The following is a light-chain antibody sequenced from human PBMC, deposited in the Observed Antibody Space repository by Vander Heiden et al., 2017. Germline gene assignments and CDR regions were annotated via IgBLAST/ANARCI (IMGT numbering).Light chain of an antibody. CDR2: DAS. CDR3: QQRSNWQR. CDR1: QSVSSY. J-gene: IGKJ3*01. V-gene: IGKV3-11*01. Sequence: EIVLTQSPATLSLSPGERATLSCRASQSVSSYLAWYQQKPGQAPRLLIYDASNRATGIPARFSGSGSGTDFTLTISSLEPEDFAVYYWQQRSNWQRFGPGTKVDIK.